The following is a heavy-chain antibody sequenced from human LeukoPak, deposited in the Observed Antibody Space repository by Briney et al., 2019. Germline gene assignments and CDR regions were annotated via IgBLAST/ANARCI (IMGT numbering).Heavy chain of an antibody. CDR3: ARSLIAVAGPYYFDF. Sequence: ASVKVSCKASGYTFTSYGISWVRQAPGQGPEWMGWISAYNGDTKYVQKFQDRVTMTTDTSTTTAYMELRSLRSDDTAVYYCARSLIAVAGPYYFDFWGQGTLVTVSS. CDR2: ISAYNGDT. J-gene: IGHJ4*02. V-gene: IGHV1-18*01. CDR1: GYTFTSYG. D-gene: IGHD6-19*01.